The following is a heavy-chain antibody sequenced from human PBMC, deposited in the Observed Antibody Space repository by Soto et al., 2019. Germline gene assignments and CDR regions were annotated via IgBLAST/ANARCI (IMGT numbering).Heavy chain of an antibody. CDR2: VYVTGTGT. D-gene: IGHD3-10*01. J-gene: IGHJ4*02. CDR3: ARPEGYGLGSYYLDS. V-gene: IGHV1-46*01. Sequence: GASVKISCKASGYPFTTYHLHWVRQAPGQGLEWMGIVYVTGTGTRSAQKFQGRLTMTRDRSTSTVYMELSSLRSEDTAVYYCARPEGYGLGSYYLDSWGQGTMVIGSS. CDR1: GYPFTTYH.